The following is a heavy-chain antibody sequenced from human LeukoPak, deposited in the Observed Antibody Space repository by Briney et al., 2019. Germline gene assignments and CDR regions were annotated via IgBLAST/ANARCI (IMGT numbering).Heavy chain of an antibody. D-gene: IGHD3-22*01. CDR2: IYYSGST. CDR3: ARQPRTMIVVGIDY. V-gene: IGHV4-39*01. Sequence: SETLSLTCTVSGGSISSYYWGWIRQPPGKGLEWIGSIYYSGSTYYNPSLKSRVTISVDTSKNQFSLKLSSVTAADTAVYYCARQPRTMIVVGIDYWGQGTLVTVSS. J-gene: IGHJ4*02. CDR1: GGSISSYY.